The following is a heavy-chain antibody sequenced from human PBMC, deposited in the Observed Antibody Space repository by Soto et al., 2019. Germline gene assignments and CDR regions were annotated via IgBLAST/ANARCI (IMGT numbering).Heavy chain of an antibody. CDR1: GFTFSSYA. Sequence: GGSLRLSCAASGFTFSSYAMHWVRQAPGKGLEWVAVISYDGSNKYYADSVKGRFTISRDNSKNTLYLQMNSLRAEDTAVYYCARDRYGSYDFWSGYYPDYWGQGTLVTVSS. J-gene: IGHJ4*02. D-gene: IGHD3-3*01. CDR3: ARDRYGSYDFWSGYYPDY. V-gene: IGHV3-30-3*01. CDR2: ISYDGSNK.